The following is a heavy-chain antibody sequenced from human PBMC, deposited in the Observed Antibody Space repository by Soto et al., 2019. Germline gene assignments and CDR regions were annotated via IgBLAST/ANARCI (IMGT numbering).Heavy chain of an antibody. CDR1: GYSFSSYG. CDR2: INTYNGNR. V-gene: IGHV1-18*01. J-gene: IGHJ4*02. D-gene: IGHD3-22*01. CDR3: ARDRLGGYDSRGFYS. Sequence: QVQLVQSGAELRKPGASVKVSCKASGYSFSSYGINWVRQAPGQGLEWMGWINTYNGNRNYAQKFEDRVTMTTATSTNTVYMELRSLKSDDTAIYSCARDRLGGYDSRGFYSWGQGTLVTVSS.